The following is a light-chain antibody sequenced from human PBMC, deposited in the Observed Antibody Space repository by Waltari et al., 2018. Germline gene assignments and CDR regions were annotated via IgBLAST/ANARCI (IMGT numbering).Light chain of an antibody. CDR2: DAS. CDR3: QEHVTYWA. Sequence: DIQMTQSPSTLSASVGDRVTITCRASQSISSWLAWYQQKPGKAPKLLIYDASSLESGVPSRFSGSGSGTEFTLTISSLQPDDFATYYCQEHVTYWAFGQGTKVEMK. CDR1: QSISSW. V-gene: IGKV1-5*01. J-gene: IGKJ1*01.